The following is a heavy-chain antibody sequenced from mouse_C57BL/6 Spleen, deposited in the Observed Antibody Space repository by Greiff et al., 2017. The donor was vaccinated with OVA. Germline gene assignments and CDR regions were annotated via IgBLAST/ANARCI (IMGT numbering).Heavy chain of an antibody. CDR2: IYPGSGNT. Sequence: QVQLKQSGAELVRPGASVKLSCKASGYTFTDYYINWVKQRPGQGLEWIARIYPGSGNTYYNEKFKGKATLTAEKSSSTAYMQLSSLTSEDAAVYFCARGPRRCFDVWGTGTTVTVSS. J-gene: IGHJ1*03. D-gene: IGHD2-12*01. CDR1: GYTFTDYY. V-gene: IGHV1-76*01. CDR3: ARGPRRCFDV.